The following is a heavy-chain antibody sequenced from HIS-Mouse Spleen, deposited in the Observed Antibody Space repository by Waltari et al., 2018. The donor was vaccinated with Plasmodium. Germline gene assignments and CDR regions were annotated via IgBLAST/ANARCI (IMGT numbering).Heavy chain of an antibody. J-gene: IGHJ4*02. Sequence: QVQLVESGGGVVQPGRSLRLSCAASGFPFSSYGMRWVRQDPGKGLEWLAVISDDGSNKYYADAVKGRFTISRDNSKNTLYLQMNSLRAEDTAVYYCAKDRRSSSWYVDYWGQGTLVTVSS. CDR2: ISDDGSNK. CDR3: AKDRRSSSWYVDY. D-gene: IGHD6-13*01. CDR1: GFPFSSYG. V-gene: IGHV3-30*18.